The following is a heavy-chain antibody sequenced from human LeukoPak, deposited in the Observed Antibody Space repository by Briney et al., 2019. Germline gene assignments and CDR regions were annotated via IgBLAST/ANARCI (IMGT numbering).Heavy chain of an antibody. J-gene: IGHJ3*02. CDR3: ARGLTSSGWNDVFDI. D-gene: IGHD6-19*01. V-gene: IGHV4-4*07. Sequence: PSETLSLTCTVSGGSISSYYWSWIRQPAGKGLEWIGRIYTSGSTNYNPSLKSRVTMSVDTSKNQFPLKLSSVTAADTAVYYCARGLTSSGWNDVFDIWGQGTMVTVSS. CDR1: GGSISSYY. CDR2: IYTSGST.